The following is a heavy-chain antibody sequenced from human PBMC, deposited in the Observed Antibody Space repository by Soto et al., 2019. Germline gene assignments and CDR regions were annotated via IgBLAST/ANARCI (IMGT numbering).Heavy chain of an antibody. D-gene: IGHD3-16*01. Sequence: LRLSCAASGFTFSDYYMSWIRQAPGKGLEWVSYISSSGSTVYYADSVTGRFTISRDNAKNSLYLQMNSLRAEDTAVYYCARVGDEWGYYYYMDVWGKGTTVTVSS. V-gene: IGHV3-11*01. CDR3: ARVGDEWGYYYYMDV. CDR2: ISSSGSTV. CDR1: GFTFSDYY. J-gene: IGHJ6*03.